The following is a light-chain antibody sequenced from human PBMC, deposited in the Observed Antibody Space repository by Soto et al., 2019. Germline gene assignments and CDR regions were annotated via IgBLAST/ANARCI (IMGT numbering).Light chain of an antibody. CDR3: TSYSSSSPYV. V-gene: IGLV2-14*01. CDR2: DVS. Sequence: QSALTQPASASGSPGQSITISCTGTSSDVGGYNYVSWYQQHPGKAPKLMIYDVSNRPSGVSDRFSGSKSVNTASLTISGLQAEDEADYYCTSYSSSSPYVFGTGTKVTVL. J-gene: IGLJ1*01. CDR1: SSDVGGYNY.